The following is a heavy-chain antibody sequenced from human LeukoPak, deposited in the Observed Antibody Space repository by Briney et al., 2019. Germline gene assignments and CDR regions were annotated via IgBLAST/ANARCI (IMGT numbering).Heavy chain of an antibody. CDR2: IIPIFGTA. CDR1: GYTFSSYA. Sequence: GASVKVSCKASGYTFSSYAISWVRQAPGQGLEWMGGIIPIFGTANYAQKFQGRVTITADESTSTAYMELSSLRSEDTAVYYCARGGVQYYYDSSGYDLPDYWGQGTLVTVSS. J-gene: IGHJ4*02. CDR3: ARGGVQYYYDSSGYDLPDY. D-gene: IGHD3-22*01. V-gene: IGHV1-69*13.